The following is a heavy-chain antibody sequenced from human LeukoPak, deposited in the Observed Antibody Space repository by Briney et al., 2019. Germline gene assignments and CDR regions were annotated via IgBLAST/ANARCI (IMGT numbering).Heavy chain of an antibody. Sequence: LTCTVSGGSISSGGYYWSWIRQAPGKGLEWVSVIYSGGSTYYADSVKGRFTISRDNSKNTLYLQMNSLRAEDTAVYYCARDSWRYYYDSREIWGQGTMVTVSS. CDR1: GGSISSGGYY. D-gene: IGHD3-22*01. CDR3: ARDSWRYYYDSREI. V-gene: IGHV3-66*01. J-gene: IGHJ3*02. CDR2: IYSGGST.